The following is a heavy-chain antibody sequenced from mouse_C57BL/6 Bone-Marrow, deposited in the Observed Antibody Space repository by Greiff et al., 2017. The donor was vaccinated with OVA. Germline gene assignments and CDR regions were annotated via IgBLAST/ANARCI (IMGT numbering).Heavy chain of an antibody. CDR1: GYTFTAYT. V-gene: IGHV1-18*01. D-gene: IGHD1-1*01. CDR2: INPNNGGT. CDR3: ARSPRYWNAMDY. Sequence: SGPELVKPGASVKIPCKASGYTFTAYTMDWVKQSPGKSLEWIGDINPNNGGTIYNQKFQGKATLTVDKSSSTAYMERRSLTSEDTAVYDCARSPRYWNAMDYWGQGTAVTVTA. J-gene: IGHJ4*01.